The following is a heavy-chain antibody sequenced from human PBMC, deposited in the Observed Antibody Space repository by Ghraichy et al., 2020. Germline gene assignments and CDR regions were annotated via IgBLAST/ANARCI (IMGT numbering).Heavy chain of an antibody. J-gene: IGHJ4*02. CDR1: GGSINAASYY. D-gene: IGHD3-10*01. CDR2: IYYSGTP. Sequence: SETLSLTCVVSGGSINAASYYWGWIRQPPGKGLEWIGSIYYSGTPYYNPSLKSRVTISVNTSKSQFSLKLSSVTAADTAVYYCASYSGYLDYWGQGTLVTVSS. CDR3: ASYSGYLDY. V-gene: IGHV4-39*01.